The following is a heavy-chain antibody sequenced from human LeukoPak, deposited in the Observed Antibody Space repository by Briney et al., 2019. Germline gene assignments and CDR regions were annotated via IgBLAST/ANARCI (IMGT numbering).Heavy chain of an antibody. CDR1: GFTFNNYS. J-gene: IGHJ4*02. CDR2: ISSSSNYI. Sequence: GGSLRLSCVASGFTFNNYSMNWVRQAPGKGLEWVSVISSSSNYIYYADSVKGRFTISRDNAKNSLYLQMNSLRAEDTAVYYCARSVQNTAFDYWGQGTLVTVSS. V-gene: IGHV3-21*01. D-gene: IGHD5-18*01. CDR3: ARSVQNTAFDY.